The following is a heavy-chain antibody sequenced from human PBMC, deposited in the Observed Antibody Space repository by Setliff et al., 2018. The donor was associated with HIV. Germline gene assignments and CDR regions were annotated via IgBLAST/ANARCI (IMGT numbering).Heavy chain of an antibody. CDR2: LWSDGRNE. CDR1: RLNLTMYD. V-gene: IGHV3-33*03. CDR3: ATSPLRPYSAYLWASDYFEF. J-gene: IGHJ4*02. Sequence: HPGGSLRLSCAASRLNLTMYDIHWVRQAPGKGLEWLAILWSDGRNEKYAVSVKDRSAVSRDTSKNTVYLHMDSLTAEDTAVYFCATSPLRPYSAYLWASDYFEFWGQGALVTVSS. D-gene: IGHD5-12*01.